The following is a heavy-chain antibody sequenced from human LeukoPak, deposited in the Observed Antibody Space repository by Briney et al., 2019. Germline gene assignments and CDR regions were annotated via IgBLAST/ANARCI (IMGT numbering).Heavy chain of an antibody. Sequence: PSETLPLTCTVSGVSIRSSNSYWGWIRQPPGKGLEWIGSIYYSGNTYYNASLKSQVSISIDTSKNQFSLKLTSVTAADTAVYYCARDRSMATRLWTPTDYWGQGTLVTVSS. CDR3: ARDRSMATRLWTPTDY. CDR2: IYYSGNT. CDR1: GVSIRSSNSY. D-gene: IGHD6-6*01. V-gene: IGHV4-39*02. J-gene: IGHJ4*02.